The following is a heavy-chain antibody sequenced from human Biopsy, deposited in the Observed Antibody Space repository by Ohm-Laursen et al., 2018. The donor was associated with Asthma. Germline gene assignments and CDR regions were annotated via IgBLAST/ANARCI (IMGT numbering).Heavy chain of an antibody. CDR3: ARGPEYVRSSGALDY. V-gene: IGHV1-69*01. Sequence: GSSVKVSCKASGYTFTGYYMHWVRQAPGQGLEWMGGLIPVLGTPDHAQKFQGRVTISADDSTSTAYMELSSLSSEDTALYYCARGPEYVRSSGALDYWGQGTLVTVSS. CDR1: GYTFTGYY. CDR2: LIPVLGTP. J-gene: IGHJ4*02. D-gene: IGHD2-2*01.